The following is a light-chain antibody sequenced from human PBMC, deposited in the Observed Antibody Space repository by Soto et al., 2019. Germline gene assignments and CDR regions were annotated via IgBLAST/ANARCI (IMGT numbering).Light chain of an antibody. CDR2: GAS. CDR1: QSVSSGR. Sequence: EIVLTQSPGTLSLSPGQRATLSCRSSQSVSSGRLAWYQQTPGQAPRLVSYGASSRATGIPDRFSGSGSGTEFTLSISRLEPEDFEMYYCQQYGSSPFTFGGGTKVDIK. V-gene: IGKV3-20*01. J-gene: IGKJ4*01. CDR3: QQYGSSPFT.